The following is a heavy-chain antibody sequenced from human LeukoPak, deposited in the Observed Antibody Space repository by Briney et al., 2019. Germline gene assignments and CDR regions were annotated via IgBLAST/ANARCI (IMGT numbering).Heavy chain of an antibody. CDR3: ARATAWSGYPVDY. CDR2: IYYSGST. Sequence: SETLSLTCAVYGGSFSGYYWSWIRLPPGKGLEWIGYIYYSGSTYYNPSLKSRVTISVDTSKNQFSLKLSSVTAADTAVYYCARATAWSGYPVDYWGQGTLVTVSS. V-gene: IGHV4-30-4*08. J-gene: IGHJ4*02. D-gene: IGHD3-3*01. CDR1: GGSFSGYY.